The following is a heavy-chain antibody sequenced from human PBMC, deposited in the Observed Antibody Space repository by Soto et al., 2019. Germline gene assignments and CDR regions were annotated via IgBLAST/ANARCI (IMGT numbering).Heavy chain of an antibody. CDR3: ARSDGRY. J-gene: IGHJ4*02. CDR2: IYYSGST. Sequence: QVQLQESGPGLVKPSETLSLTCTVSGGSISSYYWSWIRQPPGKGLEWIGYIYYSGSTHYNPSLTRRVTISADTPKNQCALKPSSVTAADTAVYYCARSDGRYWGQGTLVTLSS. CDR1: GGSISSYY. V-gene: IGHV4-59*01.